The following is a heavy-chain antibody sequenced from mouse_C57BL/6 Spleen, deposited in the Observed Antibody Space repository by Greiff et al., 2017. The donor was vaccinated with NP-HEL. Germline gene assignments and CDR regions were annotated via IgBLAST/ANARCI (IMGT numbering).Heavy chain of an antibody. CDR2: INPNYGTT. V-gene: IGHV1-39*01. CDR3: ARGYYYGSSPYYFDY. D-gene: IGHD1-1*01. CDR1: GYSFTDYN. Sequence: EVKLVESGPELVKPGASVKISCKASGYSFTDYNMNWVKQSNGKSLEWIGVINPNYGTTSYNQKFKGKATLTVDQSSSTAYMQLNSLTSEDSAVYYCARGYYYGSSPYYFDYWGQGTTLTVSS. J-gene: IGHJ2*01.